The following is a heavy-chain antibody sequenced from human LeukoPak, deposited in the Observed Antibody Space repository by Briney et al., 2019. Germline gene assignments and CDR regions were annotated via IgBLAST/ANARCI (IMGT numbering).Heavy chain of an antibody. V-gene: IGHV1-18*04. Sequence: ASVKVSCKASGYTFTSYGIGWVRQAPGQGLEWMGWISAYNGNTNYAQKLQGRVTMTTDTSTSTAYMELRSLRSDDTAVYYCAISTLFSAAMNFDYWSQGTLVTVSS. D-gene: IGHD2-2*01. CDR2: ISAYNGNT. CDR3: AISTLFSAAMNFDY. CDR1: GYTFTSYG. J-gene: IGHJ4*02.